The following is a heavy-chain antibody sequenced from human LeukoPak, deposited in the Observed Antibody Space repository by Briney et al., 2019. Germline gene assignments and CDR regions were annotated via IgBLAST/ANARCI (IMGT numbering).Heavy chain of an antibody. Sequence: GGSLRLSCAASGFTFSSYAMSWVRQAPGEGLEWVSAISGSGGSTYYADSVKGRFTISRDNSKNTLYLQMNSLRAEDTAVYYCASQSTVTHIDYWGQGTLVTVSS. J-gene: IGHJ4*02. V-gene: IGHV3-23*01. CDR3: ASQSTVTHIDY. CDR1: GFTFSSYA. D-gene: IGHD4-17*01. CDR2: ISGSGGST.